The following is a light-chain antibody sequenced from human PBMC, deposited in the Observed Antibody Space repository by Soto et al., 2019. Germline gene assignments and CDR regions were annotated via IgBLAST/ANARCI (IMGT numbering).Light chain of an antibody. CDR2: EGS. V-gene: IGLV2-23*01. J-gene: IGLJ2*01. CDR1: SRDVGSYNL. CDR3: CSYAGVVV. Sequence: QSVLTQPASVSGSPGQSITISCTGSSRDVGSYNLVSWYQQHPGKAPKLMIYEGSKRPSGVSNRFSGSKSGNTASLTISGIQAEDEADYYCCSYAGVVVFGGGTKLTVL.